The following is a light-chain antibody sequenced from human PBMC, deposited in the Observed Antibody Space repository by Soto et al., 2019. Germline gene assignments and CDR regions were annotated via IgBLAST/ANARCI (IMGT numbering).Light chain of an antibody. Sequence: IQFTQSPPYLSASVGARVNITCRASQSIGTWLAWHQKKPGKAPNLLMFDASTLHTGVPSRFTDSGDGTELNLSISSLQPDDSAIDFCRQYKTYTFGRGTRLEI. V-gene: IGKV1-5*01. CDR1: QSIGTW. J-gene: IGKJ5*01. CDR2: DAS. CDR3: RQYKTYT.